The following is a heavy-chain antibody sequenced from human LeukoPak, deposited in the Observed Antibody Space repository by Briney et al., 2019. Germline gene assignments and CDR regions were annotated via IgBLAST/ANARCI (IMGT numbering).Heavy chain of an antibody. Sequence: ASVKVSCKASGYTFSNYDINWVRQATGQGLEWMGWMTPNSGNTGYAQKFQGRVTMTRDMSTSTVYMELSGLRSEDTAVYYCASAVAGTNWFDPWGQGTLVTVSS. D-gene: IGHD6-19*01. CDR3: ASAVAGTNWFDP. V-gene: IGHV1-8*01. J-gene: IGHJ5*02. CDR2: MTPNSGNT. CDR1: GYTFSNYD.